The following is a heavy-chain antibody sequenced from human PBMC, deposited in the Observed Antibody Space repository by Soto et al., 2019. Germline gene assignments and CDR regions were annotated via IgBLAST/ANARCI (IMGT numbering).Heavy chain of an antibody. CDR3: ARGHEYGGTYFGY. Sequence: QVQLVESGGAVVKPGRSLRLSCAASGFTFSSYAMHWVRQAPGKGLEWVAVISYDGSNKYYADSVKGRFTISRDNSKNTLYVQMNSPRVEDTAVYYCARGHEYGGTYFGYWGQGTLVTVSS. J-gene: IGHJ4*02. V-gene: IGHV3-30-3*01. CDR1: GFTFSSYA. D-gene: IGHD2-15*01. CDR2: ISYDGSNK.